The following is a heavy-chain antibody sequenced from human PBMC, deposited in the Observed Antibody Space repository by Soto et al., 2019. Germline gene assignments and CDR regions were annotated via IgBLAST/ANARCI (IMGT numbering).Heavy chain of an antibody. J-gene: IGHJ4*02. Sequence: ASVKVSCKASGYTLTVYYMQWVRRAPGQGLEWMGWINPKSGGTMYPQKFQGRVTMTWDTSISTAYMALTRLRSDDTAVYYCARDLAKGGGSAGFDYWGQGTLVTVSS. V-gene: IGHV1-2*02. CDR3: ARDLAKGGGSAGFDY. D-gene: IGHD1-26*01. CDR2: INPKSGGT. CDR1: GYTLTVYY.